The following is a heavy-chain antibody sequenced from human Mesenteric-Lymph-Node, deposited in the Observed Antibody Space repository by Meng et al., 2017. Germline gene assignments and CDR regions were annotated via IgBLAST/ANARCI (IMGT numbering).Heavy chain of an antibody. J-gene: IGHJ4*02. D-gene: IGHD3-22*01. CDR2: INPNSGGT. V-gene: IGHV1-2*06. Sequence: ASVKVSCKASGYIFSNYATNWVRQTPGQGLEWMGRINPNSGGTNYAQKFQGRVTMTRDTSISTAYMELSRLRSDDTAVYYCARTRYYYDSSGYYKGLGYFDYWGQGTLVTVSS. CDR3: ARTRYYYDSSGYYKGLGYFDY. CDR1: GYIFSNYA.